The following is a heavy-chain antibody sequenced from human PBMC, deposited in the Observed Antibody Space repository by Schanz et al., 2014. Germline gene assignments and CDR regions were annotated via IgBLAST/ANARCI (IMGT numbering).Heavy chain of an antibody. CDR3: AKAFRTTKYYGMDV. J-gene: IGHJ6*02. V-gene: IGHV3-23*04. CDR1: GFMFTKYA. CDR2: ISGTGTKT. Sequence: DVQLVESGGGLAQPGGSLRLSCVASGFMFTKYAMNWVRQAPGKGLEWVSGISGTGTKTYYADSVKGRFTISRDNSKNTLSLLVNSLRGEDTATYYCAKAFRTTKYYGMDVWGQGTTVTVS. D-gene: IGHD1-1*01.